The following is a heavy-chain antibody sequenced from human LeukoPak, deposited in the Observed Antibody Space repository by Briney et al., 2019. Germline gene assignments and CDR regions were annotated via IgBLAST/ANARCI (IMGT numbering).Heavy chain of an antibody. Sequence: PLAPVKVSCKASGYTFTNYGISWVRQAPGQGLEWMGWISTNSDIRTYAQTLQGRFTMTTDTATTTAYMELNNLTFDDTAVYYCARDWGAMNNCFDPWGQGTPVTVSS. CDR1: GYTFTNYG. J-gene: IGHJ5*02. D-gene: IGHD3-16*01. V-gene: IGHV1-18*01. CDR2: ISTNSDIR. CDR3: ARDWGAMNNCFDP.